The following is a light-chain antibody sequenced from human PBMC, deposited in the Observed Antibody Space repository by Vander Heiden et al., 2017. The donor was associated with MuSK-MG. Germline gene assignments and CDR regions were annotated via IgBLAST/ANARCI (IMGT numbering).Light chain of an antibody. CDR3: QQYYITPPYT. CDR2: WAS. J-gene: IGKJ2*01. V-gene: IGKV4-1*01. CDR1: QSVLYSSNNKNY. Sequence: DIVMTQSPDSLAVSLGERATINCKSSQSVLYSSNNKNYLAWYQQKPGQPPKLLIYWASTRESGVPDRFSGSGSGTDFTLTISNLQAEDVAVYYCQQYYITPPYTFGQGTKLEIK.